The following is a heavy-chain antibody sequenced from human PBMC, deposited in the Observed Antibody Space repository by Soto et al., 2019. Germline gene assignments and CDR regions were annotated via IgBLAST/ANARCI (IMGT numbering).Heavy chain of an antibody. CDR1: GGSISSYY. CDR3: ARESYYGSGATVVAY. CDR2: IYYSGTT. Sequence: ETLSLTCTVSGGSISSYYWSWIRQPPGKGLEWIGYIYYSGTTSYNPSLNSRVTMSVDTSKNQFSLKVNSVTAADTAVYYCARESYYGSGATVVAYWGQGTLVTVSS. V-gene: IGHV4-59*01. D-gene: IGHD3-10*01. J-gene: IGHJ4*02.